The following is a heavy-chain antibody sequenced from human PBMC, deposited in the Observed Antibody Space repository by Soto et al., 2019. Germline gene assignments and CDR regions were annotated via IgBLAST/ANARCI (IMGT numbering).Heavy chain of an antibody. CDR1: GGTFSSYA. CDR3: ARTGGPYSSSYYWFDP. D-gene: IGHD6-13*01. V-gene: IGHV1-69*01. Sequence: QVQLVQSRAEVKKPGSSVKVSCKASGGTFSSYAISWVRQAPGQGLEWMGGIIPMFTTVNYAQKFQGRVTITADESTSTAYMELSSLRSEDTAVYYCARTGGPYSSSYYWFDPWGQGTLVTVSS. CDR2: IIPMFTTV. J-gene: IGHJ5*02.